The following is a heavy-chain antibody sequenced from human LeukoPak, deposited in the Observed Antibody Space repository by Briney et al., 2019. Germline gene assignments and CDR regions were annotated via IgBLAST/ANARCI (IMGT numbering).Heavy chain of an antibody. CDR2: IYYSGST. CDR3: ARATDLRSTSPYYFDY. V-gene: IGHV4-59*12. J-gene: IGHJ4*02. D-gene: IGHD2-2*01. CDR1: GGSISSYY. Sequence: SETLSLTCTVSGGSISSYYWSWIRQPPGKGLEWIGYIYYSGSTNYNPSLKSRVTISVDKSKNQFSLKLSSVTAADTAVYYCARATDLRSTSPYYFDYWGQGTLVTVSS.